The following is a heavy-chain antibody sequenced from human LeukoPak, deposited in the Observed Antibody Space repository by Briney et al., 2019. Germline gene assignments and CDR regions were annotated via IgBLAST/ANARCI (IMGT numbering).Heavy chain of an antibody. D-gene: IGHD5-18*01. V-gene: IGHV4-38-2*02. CDR1: GYSISSGYY. Sequence: PSETLSLTCTVSGYSISSGYYWGWIRQPPGKGLEWIGSIYHSGSTYYNPSLKSRVTISVDTSKNQFSLKLSSVTAADTAVYYCARGRYNYALEDYFDYWGQGTLVIVSS. CDR3: ARGRYNYALEDYFDY. J-gene: IGHJ4*02. CDR2: IYHSGST.